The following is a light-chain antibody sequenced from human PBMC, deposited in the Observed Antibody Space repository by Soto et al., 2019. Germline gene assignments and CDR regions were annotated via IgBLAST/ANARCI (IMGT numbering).Light chain of an antibody. CDR2: KAS. CDR3: QQYKTYSRT. V-gene: IGKV1-5*03. Sequence: DIQMTQSPSTLSASVGDRVTITCRAIQRIRPWLAWYQQKPGKAPKILIYKASSLESGFPSRFSGSDSGTEVTLNISSLQPDDFATYFCQQYKTYSRTFGQGTKLEIK. CDR1: QRIRPW. J-gene: IGKJ2*01.